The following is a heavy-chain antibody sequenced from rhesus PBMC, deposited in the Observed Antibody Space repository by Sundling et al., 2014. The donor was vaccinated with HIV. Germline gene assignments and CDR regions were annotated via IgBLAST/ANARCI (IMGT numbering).Heavy chain of an antibody. J-gene: IGHJ2*01. CDR1: GGSISGNN. Sequence: QVQLQESGPGLVKPSETLSLTCAVSGGSISGNNWSWIRQPPGKGLEWIGYIGGSSGSTYYNPSLKSRVTISTDTSKNQFSLRLSSVIVADTAVYYCATLRGTTSLGYFDLWGPGTPITISS. V-gene: IGHV4-165*01. D-gene: IGHD4-29*01. CDR2: IGGSSGST. CDR3: ATLRGTTSLGYFDL.